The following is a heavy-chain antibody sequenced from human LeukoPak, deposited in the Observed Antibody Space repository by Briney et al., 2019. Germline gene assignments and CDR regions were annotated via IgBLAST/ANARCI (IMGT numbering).Heavy chain of an antibody. CDR1: GDSISSYY. Sequence: SETLSLTCTVSGDSISSYYWGRIRQPPGKGLEWIGYIYYSGTTNYNPSLKSRVTISVDTSKNQFSLNLTSVTAADTAVYYCARGTLYSSGWYFDYWGQRTLVTVSS. CDR3: ARGTLYSSGWYFDY. D-gene: IGHD6-19*01. J-gene: IGHJ4*02. V-gene: IGHV4-59*01. CDR2: IYYSGTT.